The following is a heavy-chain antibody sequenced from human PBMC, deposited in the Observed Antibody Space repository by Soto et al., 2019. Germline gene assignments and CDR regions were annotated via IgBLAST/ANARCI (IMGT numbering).Heavy chain of an antibody. Sequence: GSLRLSCAASGFTFSRYAMHWARQAPGEGLEWVAVISRDGSSKYYGDSVKGRFTVSRDNSNNTLYLSMTSLRPDDTAVFYCARSRNGAVPDSINFWGQGTLVTVSS. CDR3: ARSRNGAVPDSINF. J-gene: IGHJ4*02. CDR2: ISRDGSSK. V-gene: IGHV3-30-3*01. CDR1: GFTFSRYA. D-gene: IGHD2-8*01.